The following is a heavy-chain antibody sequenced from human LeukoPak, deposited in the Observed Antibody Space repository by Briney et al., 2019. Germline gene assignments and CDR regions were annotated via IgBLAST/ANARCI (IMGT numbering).Heavy chain of an antibody. V-gene: IGHV1-8*01. CDR2: MNPNSGNT. Sequence: ASVKVSCKASGYTFTSYDINWVRQATGQGLEWMGWMNPNSGNTGYAQKFQGRVTMTRNTSISTAYMELSSLRSEDTAVYYCARGTGRGYSGYELDREDYYYYGMDVWGQGTTVTVSS. J-gene: IGHJ6*02. CDR3: ARGTGRGYSGYELDREDYYYYGMDV. CDR1: GYTFTSYD. D-gene: IGHD5-12*01.